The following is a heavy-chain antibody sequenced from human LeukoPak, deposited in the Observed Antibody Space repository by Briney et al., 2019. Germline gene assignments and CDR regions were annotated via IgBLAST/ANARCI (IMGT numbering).Heavy chain of an antibody. CDR2: INHSGST. Sequence: SETLSLTCAVYGGSLSGSYWSWIRQSPGKGLEWIGEINHSGSTNYNPSLKSRVTISVDTSKNQFSLKLSSVTAADTAVYYCARVRVWFGERSNDYWGQEPWSPSPQ. CDR1: GGSLSGSY. CDR3: ARVRVWFGERSNDY. J-gene: IGHJ4*01. V-gene: IGHV4-34*01. D-gene: IGHD3-10*01.